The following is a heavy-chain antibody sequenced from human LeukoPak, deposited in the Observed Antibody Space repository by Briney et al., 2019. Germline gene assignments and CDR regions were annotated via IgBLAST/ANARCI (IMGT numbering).Heavy chain of an antibody. Sequence: GGSLRLSCAASGFTFSSYGMHWVRQAPGKGLEWVAVISYDGSNKYYADPVKGRFTFSRDNSKNTLYLQMNSLRAEDTAVYYCANPPSWYSGSYLGVYFQHWGQGTLVTVSS. CDR2: ISYDGSNK. D-gene: IGHD1-26*01. CDR3: ANPPSWYSGSYLGVYFQH. V-gene: IGHV3-30*18. J-gene: IGHJ1*01. CDR1: GFTFSSYG.